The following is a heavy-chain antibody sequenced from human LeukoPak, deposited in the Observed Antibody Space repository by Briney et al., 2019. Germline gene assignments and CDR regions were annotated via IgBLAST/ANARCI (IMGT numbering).Heavy chain of an antibody. V-gene: IGHV3-33*08. Sequence: GGSLRLSCAASGFTFSTYAMSWVRQAPGKGLEWVAVIWYDGSNKYYADSVKGRFTISRDNSENTLYLQMNSLRAEDTAVYYCARDLSGSYMVDYWGQGTLVTVSS. J-gene: IGHJ4*02. CDR1: GFTFSTYA. CDR3: ARDLSGSYMVDY. CDR2: IWYDGSNK. D-gene: IGHD1-26*01.